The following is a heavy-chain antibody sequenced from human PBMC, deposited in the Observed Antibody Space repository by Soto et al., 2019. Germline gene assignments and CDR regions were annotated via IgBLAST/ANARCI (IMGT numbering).Heavy chain of an antibody. J-gene: IGHJ3*02. D-gene: IGHD3-3*01. CDR3: ASYDFWSGSDDAFDI. CDR1: GGTFSSYT. CDR2: IIPIIDIT. V-gene: IGHV1-69*02. Sequence: GASVKVSCKASGGTFSSYTISWVRQAPGQGLEWMGRIIPIIDITNYAQKFQGRVTITTDKSTSTAYMELRSLRSDDTAVYYCASYDFWSGSDDAFDIWGQGTMVTVS.